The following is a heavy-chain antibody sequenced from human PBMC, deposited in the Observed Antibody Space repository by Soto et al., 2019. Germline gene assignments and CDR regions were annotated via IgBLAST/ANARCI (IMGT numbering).Heavy chain of an antibody. J-gene: IGHJ2*01. Sequence: QITLKESGPTLVKPTQTLTLTCTFSGFSLSTSGVGVGWIRQSPGKALEWLALIYWNDDKRYSPSLKSRLNIPEAASKNQEVLTRTDMEPVDTATYYCAPSVGEDFWSGCYSWLLVGNWYFDLWGRGTLVTVSS. D-gene: IGHD3-3*01. CDR3: APSVGEDFWSGCYSWLLVGNWYFDL. V-gene: IGHV2-5*01. CDR2: IYWNDDK. CDR1: GFSLSTSGVG.